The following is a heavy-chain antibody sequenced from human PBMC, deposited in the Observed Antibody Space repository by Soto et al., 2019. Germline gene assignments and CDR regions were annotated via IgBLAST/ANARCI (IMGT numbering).Heavy chain of an antibody. CDR2: ISAYSGDT. Sequence: GASVKVSCKASGYTCSNYGISWVRQAPGQGLEWMGWISAYSGDTNYAQNFQGRVTMTQDTSTSTAYMELRSLRSDDTAVYYCARYGGDFYGSGRTVDPWGQGTLVTVSS. J-gene: IGHJ5*02. CDR3: ARYGGDFYGSGRTVDP. V-gene: IGHV1-18*01. D-gene: IGHD3-10*01. CDR1: GYTCSNYG.